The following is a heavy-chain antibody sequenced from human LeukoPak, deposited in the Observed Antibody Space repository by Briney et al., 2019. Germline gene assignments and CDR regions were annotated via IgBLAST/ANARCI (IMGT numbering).Heavy chain of an antibody. CDR2: IYYSGST. Sequence: GSLRLSCAASGFTFSSYAMSWVRQPPGKGLEWIGYIYYSGSTTYNPSLKSRVTISVDTSKNQFSLKLTSVTAADTGVYYCVRHPRGGPYFDYWGQGTLVTVSP. V-gene: IGHV4-59*01. J-gene: IGHJ4*02. CDR3: VRHPRGGPYFDY. D-gene: IGHD3-16*01. CDR1: GFTFSSYA.